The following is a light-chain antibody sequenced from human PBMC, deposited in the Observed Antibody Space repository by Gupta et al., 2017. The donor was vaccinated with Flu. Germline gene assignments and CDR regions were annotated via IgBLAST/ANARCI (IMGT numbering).Light chain of an antibody. CDR3: AAWDDSLNAYV. Sequence: QSVLPQPPSASGTPGQRVTISCSGSRSNIGVNAVNWYQQFPGTAPKLLIYSNDQRPSGVPDRFSGSKSGTSASLAISGLQSEDEADYYCAAWDDSLNAYVFGTGTKVTVL. J-gene: IGLJ1*01. CDR1: RSNIGVNA. V-gene: IGLV1-44*01. CDR2: SND.